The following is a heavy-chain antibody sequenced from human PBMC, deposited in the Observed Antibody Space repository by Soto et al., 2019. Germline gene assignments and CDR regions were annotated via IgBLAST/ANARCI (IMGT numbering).Heavy chain of an antibody. CDR3: RLPYYYYYGMDV. CDR1: GGTFSSYA. D-gene: IGHD2-15*01. V-gene: IGHV1-69*12. J-gene: IGHJ6*02. Sequence: QVQLVQSGAEVKKPGSSVKVSCKASGGTFSSYAISWVRQAPGQGLEWMGGIIPIFGTANYAQKFQGRVTITADESTSTAYMELSSRRSEDTAVYYCRLPYYYYYGMDVWGQGTTVTVSS. CDR2: IIPIFGTA.